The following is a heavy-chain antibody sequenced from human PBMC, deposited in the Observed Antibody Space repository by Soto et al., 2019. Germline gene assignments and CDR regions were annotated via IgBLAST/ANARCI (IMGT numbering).Heavy chain of an antibody. V-gene: IGHV4-31*03. Sequence: SETLSLTCTFSGCSISSGGYYWSWIRQHPGKGLEWIGYIYYSGGTYYNPSLKSRVTISVDTSKNQFSLKLSSVTAADTAVYYCARAIGGTLYDYWGQGTLVTVSS. CDR1: GCSISSGGYY. J-gene: IGHJ4*02. D-gene: IGHD3-10*01. CDR2: IYYSGGT. CDR3: ARAIGGTLYDY.